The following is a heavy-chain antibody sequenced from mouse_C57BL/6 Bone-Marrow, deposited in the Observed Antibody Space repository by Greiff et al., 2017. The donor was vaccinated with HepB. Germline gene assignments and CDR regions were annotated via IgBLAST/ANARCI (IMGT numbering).Heavy chain of an antibody. V-gene: IGHV5-6*01. CDR2: ISSGGSYT. CDR1: GFTFSSYG. CDR3: ARQAGGYYVGYYAMDY. J-gene: IGHJ4*01. D-gene: IGHD2-3*01. Sequence: EVQWVESGGDLVKPGGSLKLSCAASGFTFSSYGMSWVRQTPDKRLEWVATISSGGSYTYYPDSVKGRFTISRDNAKNTLYLQMSSLKSEDTAMYYCARQAGGYYVGYYAMDYWGQGTSVTVSS.